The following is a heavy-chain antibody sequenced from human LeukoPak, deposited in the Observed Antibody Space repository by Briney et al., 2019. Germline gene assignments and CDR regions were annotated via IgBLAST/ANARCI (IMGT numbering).Heavy chain of an antibody. CDR1: GFSLRTYW. Sequence: GGSLRLSCAASGFSLRTYWMHWVRQVPGKGLEWLSRINSDGSSTTYADSVKGRFTISRDNAKNTLYLQLNSLRAEDTAVYYCAKDRGQWLVRAFDIWGQGTMVTVSS. V-gene: IGHV3-74*01. D-gene: IGHD6-19*01. CDR3: AKDRGQWLVRAFDI. CDR2: INSDGSST. J-gene: IGHJ3*02.